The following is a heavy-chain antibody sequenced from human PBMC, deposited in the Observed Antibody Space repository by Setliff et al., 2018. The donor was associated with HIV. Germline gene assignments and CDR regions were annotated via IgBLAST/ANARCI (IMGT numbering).Heavy chain of an antibody. Sequence: SETLSLTCNVSYVSISYNIWWSWVRQAPGKGLEWIGEIYHSDFTNYSPSLKSRVTIAMNKSKNQVSLELRSVTAADTAVYFCATDGDRVPTGLNHWGQGALVTVSS. V-gene: IGHV4-4*02. CDR3: ATDGDRVPTGLNH. D-gene: IGHD7-27*01. CDR2: IYHSDFT. J-gene: IGHJ1*01. CDR1: YVSISYNIW.